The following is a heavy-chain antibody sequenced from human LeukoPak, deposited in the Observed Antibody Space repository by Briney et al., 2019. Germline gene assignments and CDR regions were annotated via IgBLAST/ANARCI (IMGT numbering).Heavy chain of an antibody. V-gene: IGHV3-30*18. CDR1: GFTFSSYS. CDR3: AKDSTTLTLTFDY. Sequence: GGSLRLSCAASGFTFSSYSMNWVRQAPGKGLEWVAVISYDGSNKYYADSVKGRFTISRDNSKNTLYLQMSSLRSEDTAVYYCAKDSTTLTLTFDYWGQGTLVTVSS. D-gene: IGHD4-11*01. CDR2: ISYDGSNK. J-gene: IGHJ4*02.